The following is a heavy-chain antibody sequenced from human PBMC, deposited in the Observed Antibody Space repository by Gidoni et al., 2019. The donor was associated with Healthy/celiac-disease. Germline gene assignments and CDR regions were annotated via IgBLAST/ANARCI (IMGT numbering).Heavy chain of an antibody. CDR3: ARQHRYCSGGSCYSTVDY. J-gene: IGHJ4*02. CDR2: INHSGST. Sequence: QVHLQQWGSGLLKPSETLSLTCAVYGGSFSGYYWSCIRQPPGKGLGWIGEINHSGSTNYNPSLKSRVTISVDTSKNQFSLKRSSVTAADTAVYYCARQHRYCSGGSCYSTVDYWGQGTLVTVYS. CDR1: GGSFSGYY. V-gene: IGHV4-34*01. D-gene: IGHD2-15*01.